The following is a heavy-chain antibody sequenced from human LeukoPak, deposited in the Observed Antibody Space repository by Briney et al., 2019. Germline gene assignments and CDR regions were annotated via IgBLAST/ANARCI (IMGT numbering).Heavy chain of an antibody. Sequence: GGSLRLSCAASGFTFSGSSMHWVRQAAGKGLEWVGRIRSKDNSYAKAYAALAKGRFTIYRDDSKNTACLQMNSLKTEDTAVYYCTRVGATCLDYWGQGTLVTVPS. CDR1: GFTFSGSS. CDR3: TRVGATCLDY. V-gene: IGHV3-73*01. CDR2: IRSKDNSYAK. J-gene: IGHJ4*02. D-gene: IGHD1-26*01.